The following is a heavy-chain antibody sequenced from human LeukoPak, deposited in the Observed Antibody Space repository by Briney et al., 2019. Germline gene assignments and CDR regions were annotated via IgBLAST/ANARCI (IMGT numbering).Heavy chain of an antibody. CDR1: GGSFSGYY. D-gene: IGHD3-22*01. V-gene: IGHV4-34*01. J-gene: IGHJ4*02. CDR2: INHSGST. Sequence: SETLSLTCAVYGGSFSGYYWSWIRQPPGKGLEWIGEINHSGSTNYNPSLKSRVTIPVDTSKNQYSLKLSSVTAADTAVYYCARKTSHYYDRKYYFDYWGQGTLVTVSS. CDR3: ARKTSHYYDRKYYFDY.